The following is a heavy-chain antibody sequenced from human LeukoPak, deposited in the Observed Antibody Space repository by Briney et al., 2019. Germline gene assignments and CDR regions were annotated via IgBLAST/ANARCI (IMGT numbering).Heavy chain of an antibody. D-gene: IGHD3-3*01. CDR2: IYYSGST. CDR1: GGSINSYY. Sequence: SETLSLTCTVSGGSINSYYWSWIRQPPGKGLEWIGYIYYSGSTNHNPSLKSRVTISVDTSKNQFSLKLSSVTAADTAVYYCASVKPEYYDFWSGYYYYYYYYMDVWGKGTTVTVSS. CDR3: ASVKPEYYDFWSGYYYYYYYYMDV. J-gene: IGHJ6*03. V-gene: IGHV4-59*12.